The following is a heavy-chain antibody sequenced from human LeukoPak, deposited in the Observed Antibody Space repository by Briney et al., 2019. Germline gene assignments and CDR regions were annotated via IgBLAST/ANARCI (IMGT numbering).Heavy chain of an antibody. CDR1: GFTFSSYW. CDR3: ASSVVPAAILWFDP. CDR2: ISSSSSYT. Sequence: GGSLRLSCAASGFTFSSYWMSWVRQAPGKGLEWVSYISSSSSYTNYADSVKGRFTISRDNAKNSLYLQMNSLRAEDTAVYYCASSVVPAAILWFDPWGQGTLVTVSS. J-gene: IGHJ5*02. V-gene: IGHV3-11*03. D-gene: IGHD2-2*02.